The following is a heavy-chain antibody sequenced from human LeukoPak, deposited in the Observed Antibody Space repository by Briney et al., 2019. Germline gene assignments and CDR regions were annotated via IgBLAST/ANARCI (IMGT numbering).Heavy chain of an antibody. J-gene: IGHJ3*02. CDR2: IYYSGTT. Sequence: SETLSLTCTVFGGSIIRSSYYWGWIRQPPGEGLEWIASIYYSGTTYYNPSLKSRVTIYVDTSKNEFSLKLNSVTAADTAVYYCASQSVPNAFDIWGQGTMVTVSS. CDR1: GGSIIRSSYY. V-gene: IGHV4-39*01. CDR3: ASQSVPNAFDI. D-gene: IGHD1-1*01.